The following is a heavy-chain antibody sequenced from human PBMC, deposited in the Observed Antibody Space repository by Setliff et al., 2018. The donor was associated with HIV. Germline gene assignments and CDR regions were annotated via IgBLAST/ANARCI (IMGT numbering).Heavy chain of an antibody. D-gene: IGHD3-10*01. Sequence: ASVKVSCKASGYGFTSYGISWVRQAPGQGLEWMGWISAHNGNTNYAQKVQDRVTMTTDKSTSTAYMELRNLRSDDTAVYYCARVAFYGSGSYEDYWGQGTLVTVSS. J-gene: IGHJ4*02. CDR1: GYGFTSYG. CDR3: ARVAFYGSGSYEDY. V-gene: IGHV1-18*01. CDR2: ISAHNGNT.